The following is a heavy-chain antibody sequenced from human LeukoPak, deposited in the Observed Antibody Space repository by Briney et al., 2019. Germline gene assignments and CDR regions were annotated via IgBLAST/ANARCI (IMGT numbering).Heavy chain of an antibody. J-gene: IGHJ5*02. D-gene: IGHD4-17*01. CDR3: ARFPVGNYYDENWFDP. CDR2: IYYSGST. Sequence: SETLSLTCTVSGGSISSSSYYWGWIRQPPGKGLEWIGSIYYSGSTYYNPSLKSRVTISVDTSKNQFSLKLSSVTAADTAVYYCARFPVGNYYDENWFDPWGQGTLVTVSS. CDR1: GGSISSSSYY. V-gene: IGHV4-39*01.